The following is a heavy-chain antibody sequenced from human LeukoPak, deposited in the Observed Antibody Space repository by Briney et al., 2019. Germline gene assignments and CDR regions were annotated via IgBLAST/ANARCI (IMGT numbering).Heavy chain of an antibody. CDR2: INPSGGST. J-gene: IGHJ2*01. V-gene: IGHV1-46*01. D-gene: IGHD6-13*01. CDR3: ARDPKVAVAGTRYFDL. Sequence: ASVKVSCKASGATFTSYYMHWVRQAPGQGLEWMGIINPSGGSTSYAQKFQGRVTMTRDTSTSTVYMELSSLRSEDTAVYYCARDPKVAVAGTRYFDLWGRGTLVTVSS. CDR1: GATFTSYY.